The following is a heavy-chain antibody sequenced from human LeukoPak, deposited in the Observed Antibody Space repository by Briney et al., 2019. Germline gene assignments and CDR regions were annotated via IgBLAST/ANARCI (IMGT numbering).Heavy chain of an antibody. CDR1: GFTFSSYG. D-gene: IGHD3-3*01. CDR2: IRYDGSNK. Sequence: GGSLRLSCAASGFTFSSYGMHWVRQAPGKGLDWVAFIRYDGSNKYYADSVKGRFTISRDNSKNTLYLQMNSLRAEDTAVYYCAKGRLFYDFWSGTLFDPWGQGTLVTVSS. J-gene: IGHJ5*02. CDR3: AKGRLFYDFWSGTLFDP. V-gene: IGHV3-30*02.